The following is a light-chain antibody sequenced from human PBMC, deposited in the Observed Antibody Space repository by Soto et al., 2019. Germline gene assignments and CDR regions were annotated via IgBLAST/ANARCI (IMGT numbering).Light chain of an antibody. CDR1: SSNIGSNT. J-gene: IGLJ2*01. CDR2: SNN. CDR3: AAWDDSLNVPV. Sequence: QAVVTQPPSASGTPGQRVTISCSGSSSNIGSNTVNWYQQLPGTAPKLLIYSNNQRPSGVPDRFSGSKSGTSASLAISGLQSEAEADYYCAAWDDSLNVPVFGGGTKVTVL. V-gene: IGLV1-44*01.